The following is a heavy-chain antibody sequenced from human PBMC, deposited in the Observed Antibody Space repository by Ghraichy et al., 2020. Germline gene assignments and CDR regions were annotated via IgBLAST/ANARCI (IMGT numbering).Heavy chain of an antibody. Sequence: GGSLRLSCVASGLSFYNTWMSWIRQAPGEGLQWVGRIKSKTDGGTADYAAPVKGRFTISRDDSKKTVYLEMNSLKTEETAVYYCATIFYWGQGTLVSVSS. J-gene: IGHJ4*02. D-gene: IGHD2-15*01. CDR3: ATIFY. CDR1: GLSFYNTW. CDR2: IKSKTDGGTA. V-gene: IGHV3-15*01.